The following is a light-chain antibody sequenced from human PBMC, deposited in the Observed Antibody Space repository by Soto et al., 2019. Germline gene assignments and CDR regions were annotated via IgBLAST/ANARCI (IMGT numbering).Light chain of an antibody. J-gene: IGLJ1*01. CDR3: AAWDDSLNDLV. Sequence: QSVLTQPPSASGTPGQRVTISCSGSSSNIGSNTVNWYQQLPGTAPKLLIYNNNQPPSGVPDRFSGSKSGTSAALAISALQSEDEADYYCAAWDDSLNDLVFGTGTKLTVL. CDR2: NNN. CDR1: SSNIGSNT. V-gene: IGLV1-44*01.